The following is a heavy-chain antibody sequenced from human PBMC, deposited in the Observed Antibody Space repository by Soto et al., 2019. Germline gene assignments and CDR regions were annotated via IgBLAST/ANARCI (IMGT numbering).Heavy chain of an antibody. CDR2: INAGNGNT. Sequence: ASVKVSCKASGYTFTSYAMHLVRQAPGQRLEWMGWINAGNGNTKYSQKFQGRVTITRDTSASTAYMELSSLRSEDTAVYYCARSVTDGSGRETQIMGVAWVQGTLVTVSS. V-gene: IGHV1-3*01. CDR3: ARSVTDGSGRETQIMGVA. J-gene: IGHJ5*02. D-gene: IGHD3-10*01. CDR1: GYTFTSYA.